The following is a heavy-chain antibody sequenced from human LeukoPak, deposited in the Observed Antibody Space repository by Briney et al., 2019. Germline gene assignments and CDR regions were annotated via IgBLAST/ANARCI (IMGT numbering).Heavy chain of an antibody. Sequence: GSLRLSCAASGFTFSDYYMSWIRQAPGKGLEWIGSIYYSGSTYYNPSLKSRVTISVDTSKNQFSLKLSSVTAADTAVYYCARWDYDSSGYALYYFDYWGQGTLVTVSS. D-gene: IGHD3-22*01. CDR2: IYYSGST. CDR1: GFTFSDYY. J-gene: IGHJ4*02. V-gene: IGHV4-38-2*01. CDR3: ARWDYDSSGYALYYFDY.